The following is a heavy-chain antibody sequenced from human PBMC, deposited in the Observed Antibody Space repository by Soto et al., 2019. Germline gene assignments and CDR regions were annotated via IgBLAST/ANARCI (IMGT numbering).Heavy chain of an antibody. CDR1: GYIFVNYG. CDR2: ISPYTGNT. J-gene: IGHJ6*02. V-gene: IGHV1-18*01. D-gene: IGHD3-16*01. CDR3: VMVDNYVTPTPQDV. Sequence: QVQLVQSGDEVKKPGASVKVSCKASGYIFVNYGIAWVRQAPGQGLEWMGWISPYTGNTYSATKVQGRLTMTTDTPTSTAYMDRGSLTSDDTAVYYCVMVDNYVTPTPQDVWGQGTTVTVSS.